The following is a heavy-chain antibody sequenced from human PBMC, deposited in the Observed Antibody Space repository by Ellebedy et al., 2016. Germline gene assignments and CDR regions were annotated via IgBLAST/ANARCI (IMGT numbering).Heavy chain of an antibody. J-gene: IGHJ4*02. Sequence: SETLSLTCIVSGGSISRYYWSWIRQPPGRGLGWTGNIYHTGTNNYNPSLQSRVTISLDTSKTQFSLRLTSVTAADTAVYYCARIGGVSFGAHHIDYWGQGTLVTVSS. CDR3: ARIGGVSFGAHHIDY. CDR1: GGSISRYY. D-gene: IGHD3-10*01. V-gene: IGHV4-59*01. CDR2: IYHTGTN.